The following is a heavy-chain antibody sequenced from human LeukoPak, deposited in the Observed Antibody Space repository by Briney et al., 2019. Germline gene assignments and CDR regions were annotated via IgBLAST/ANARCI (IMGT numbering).Heavy chain of an antibody. J-gene: IGHJ4*02. CDR1: GFTVSTNY. V-gene: IGHV3-53*01. CDR2: VYSGGST. CDR3: GRSDGTSYGLVY. D-gene: IGHD5-18*01. Sequence: GGSLRLSCAASGFTVSTNYMSWVRRAPGKGLEWVSLVYSGGSTYYADSVKGRFTISRDNSKNTLYLQMSSLRVEDTAVYYCGRSDGTSYGLVYWGQGTLVTVSS.